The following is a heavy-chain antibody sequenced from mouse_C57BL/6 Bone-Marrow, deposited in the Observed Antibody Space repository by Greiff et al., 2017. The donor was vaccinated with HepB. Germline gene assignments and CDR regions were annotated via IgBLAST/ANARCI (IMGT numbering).Heavy chain of an antibody. CDR3: TRVRFYYGNYDY. V-gene: IGHV1-15*01. D-gene: IGHD2-1*01. CDR1: GYTFTDYE. J-gene: IGHJ2*01. CDR2: IDPETGGT. Sequence: VKLQESGAELVRPGASVTLSCKASGYTFTDYEMHWVKQTPVHGLEWIGAIDPETGGTAYNQKFKGKAILTADKSSSTAYMELRSLTSEDSAVYYCTRVRFYYGNYDYWGQGTTLTVSS.